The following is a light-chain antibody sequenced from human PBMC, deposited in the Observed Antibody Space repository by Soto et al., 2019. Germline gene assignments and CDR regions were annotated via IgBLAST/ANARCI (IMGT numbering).Light chain of an antibody. Sequence: EIVLTQSPATLTLSPGERATLSCRASQSVSSSYLAWYQRKPGQAPRRLIYGASSRATGIPDRFSGGGSGTDFTLTISRLEPEDFAVYYCQQYHNSPPTFGQGTKVDIK. J-gene: IGKJ1*01. CDR2: GAS. CDR3: QQYHNSPPT. V-gene: IGKV3-20*01. CDR1: QSVSSSY.